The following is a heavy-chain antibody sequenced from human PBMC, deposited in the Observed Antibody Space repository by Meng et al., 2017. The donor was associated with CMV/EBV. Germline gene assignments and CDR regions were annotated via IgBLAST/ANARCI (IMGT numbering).Heavy chain of an antibody. CDR3: AREMPIAAAGCFDY. CDR1: GGSISSYY. CDR2: IYTSGST. Sequence: VLLHASGPGLVTPSETLSLTCTASGGSISSYYWSWIRQPAGKGLEWIGRIYTSGSTNYNPSLKSRVNMSVDTSKNQFSLKLSSVTAADTAVYYCAREMPIAAAGCFDYWGQGTLVTVSS. J-gene: IGHJ4*02. D-gene: IGHD6-13*01. V-gene: IGHV4-4*07.